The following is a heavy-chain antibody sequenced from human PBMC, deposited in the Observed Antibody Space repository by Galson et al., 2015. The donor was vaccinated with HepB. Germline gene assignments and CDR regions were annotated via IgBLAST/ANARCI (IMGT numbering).Heavy chain of an antibody. CDR2: ISYDGINK. CDR3: ARDYGGPDYYYYGMDV. D-gene: IGHD4-23*01. V-gene: IGHV3-30-3*01. CDR1: GFTFSSYT. J-gene: IGHJ6*02. Sequence: SLRLSCAASGFTFSSYTMNWVRQAPGKGLEWVAVISYDGINKYYADSVKGRFTISRDNSKNTLYLQMNSLRAEDTAVYYCARDYGGPDYYYYGMDVWGQGTTVTVSS.